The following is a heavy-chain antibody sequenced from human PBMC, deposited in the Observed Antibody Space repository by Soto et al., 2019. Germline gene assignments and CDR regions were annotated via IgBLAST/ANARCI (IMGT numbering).Heavy chain of an antibody. CDR3: AREVARDYVDAFDI. J-gene: IGHJ3*02. Sequence: GGSLRLSCAASGFTVSSNYMSWVRQAPGKGLEWVSVIYSGGSTYYADSVKGRFTISRDNSKNTLYLQMNSLRAEDTAVYYCAREVARDYVDAFDIWGQGTMVTVSS. CDR2: IYSGGST. V-gene: IGHV3-66*01. CDR1: GFTVSSNY. D-gene: IGHD4-17*01.